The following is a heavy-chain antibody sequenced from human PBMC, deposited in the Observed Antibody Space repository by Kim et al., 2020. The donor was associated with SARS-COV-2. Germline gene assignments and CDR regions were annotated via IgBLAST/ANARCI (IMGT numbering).Heavy chain of an antibody. V-gene: IGHV3-30-3*01. D-gene: IGHD6-19*01. J-gene: IGHJ3*02. CDR2: ISYDGSNK. CDR3: ARSGWRTFDI. CDR1: GFTFSSYA. Sequence: GGSLRLSCAASGFTFSSYAMHWVRQAPGKGLEWVAVISYDGSNKYYADSVKGRFTISRDNSKNTLYLQMNSLRAEDTAVYYCARSGWRTFDIWGQGTMVTVSS.